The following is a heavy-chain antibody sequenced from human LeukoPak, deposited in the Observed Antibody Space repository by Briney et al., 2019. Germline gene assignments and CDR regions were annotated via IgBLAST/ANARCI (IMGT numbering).Heavy chain of an antibody. Sequence: SETLSLTCTVSGDSINSLDLWSWVRQPPGKGLEWIGEMYLSGTTHSNPSVKSRVTISIDKSKNQFFLNLSSVTAADTAVYYCAGLVGRYSSGLYYYYFDYWGQGTLITVSS. CDR1: GDSINSLDL. CDR2: MYLSGTT. D-gene: IGHD3-22*01. CDR3: AGLVGRYSSGLYYYYFDY. J-gene: IGHJ4*02. V-gene: IGHV4-4*02.